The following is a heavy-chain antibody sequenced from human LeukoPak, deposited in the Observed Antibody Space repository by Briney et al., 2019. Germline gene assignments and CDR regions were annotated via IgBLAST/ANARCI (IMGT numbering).Heavy chain of an antibody. CDR2: ISYDGSNK. D-gene: IGHD3-3*01. CDR3: ARRYGFWSGSVYGMDV. V-gene: IGHV3-30-3*01. CDR1: GFTFSSYA. J-gene: IGHJ6*02. Sequence: GGSLRLSCAASGFTFSSYAMHWVRQAPGKGLEWVAVISYDGSNKYSADSVKGRFTISRDNSKNTLYLQMNSLRVEDTAVYYCARRYGFWSGSVYGMDVWGQGTTVTVSS.